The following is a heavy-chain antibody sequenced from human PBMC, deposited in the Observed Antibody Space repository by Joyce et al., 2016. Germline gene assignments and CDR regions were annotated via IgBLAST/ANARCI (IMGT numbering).Heavy chain of an antibody. Sequence: QVLLVQSGATVKRPGSSLRVSCKSSGGAFSNFTVNWVRQAHGQRLECLGGIIPFFGAAKYAEHFQGRVTLTADLSTRTAYMELSSLTSADTAVYYCARGGTSSDHYFFYTLDVWGPGTTVIVSS. J-gene: IGHJ6*02. V-gene: IGHV1-69*12. CDR2: IIPFFGAA. CDR1: GGAFSNFT. D-gene: IGHD1-14*01. CDR3: ARGGTSSDHYFFYTLDV.